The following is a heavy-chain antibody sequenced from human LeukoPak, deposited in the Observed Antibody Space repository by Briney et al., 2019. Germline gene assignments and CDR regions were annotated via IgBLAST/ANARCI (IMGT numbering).Heavy chain of an antibody. CDR1: GDSISSGDYY. CDR2: ISSSGST. CDR3: AGSHLYRKPNLNY. J-gene: IGHJ4*02. Sequence: SETLSLTCTVSGDSISSGDYYWSWIRQPAGKGLEWIGRISSSGSTNYNPSLKSRVTISVDTSKNQFSLKLSSVTAADTAVYFCAGSHLYRKPNLNYWGQGTLVTVSS. V-gene: IGHV4-61*02. D-gene: IGHD3-16*01.